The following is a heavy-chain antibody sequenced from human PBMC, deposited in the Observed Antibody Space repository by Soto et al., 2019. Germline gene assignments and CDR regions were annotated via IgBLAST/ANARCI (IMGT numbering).Heavy chain of an antibody. D-gene: IGHD6-13*01. J-gene: IGHJ6*02. CDR1: GYSFTSYW. Sequence: PGESLKISCKGSGYSFTSYWIGWVRQMPGKGLEWMGIIYPGDSDTRYSPSFQGQVTISADKSISTAYLQWSSLKASDTAMYYCARHFQPPYGAAAGTYYYYGMDVWGQGTTVTVSS. CDR3: ARHFQPPYGAAAGTYYYYGMDV. CDR2: IYPGDSDT. V-gene: IGHV5-51*01.